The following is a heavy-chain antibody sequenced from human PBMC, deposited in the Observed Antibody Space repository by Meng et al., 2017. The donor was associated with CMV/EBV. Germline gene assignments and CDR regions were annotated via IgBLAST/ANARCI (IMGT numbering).Heavy chain of an antibody. D-gene: IGHD3-3*01. Sequence: GGSLRLSCAASGFTFSSYGMHWVRQAPGKGLEWVAFIRYDGSNKYYADSVKGRFTISRDNAKNSLYLQMNSLRAEDTAVYYCARVHITIFGVAPDYWGQGTLVTVSS. CDR3: ARVHITIFGVAPDY. CDR1: GFTFSSYG. V-gene: IGHV3-30*02. J-gene: IGHJ4*02. CDR2: IRYDGSNK.